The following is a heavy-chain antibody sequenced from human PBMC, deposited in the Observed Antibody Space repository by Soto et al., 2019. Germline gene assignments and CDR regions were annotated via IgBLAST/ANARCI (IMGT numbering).Heavy chain of an antibody. CDR1: GFTFSSYA. J-gene: IGHJ3*02. Sequence: EVQLLESGGGLVQPGGSLRLSCAASGFTFSSYAMSWVRQAPGKGLEWVSAISGSGGSTYYADSVKGRFTISRDNSKNTLYLQMNCLRAEDTAVYYCAKDMDIVLMVYAMVAFDIWGHVSMVTVSS. CDR3: AKDMDIVLMVYAMVAFDI. CDR2: ISGSGGST. V-gene: IGHV3-23*01. D-gene: IGHD2-8*01.